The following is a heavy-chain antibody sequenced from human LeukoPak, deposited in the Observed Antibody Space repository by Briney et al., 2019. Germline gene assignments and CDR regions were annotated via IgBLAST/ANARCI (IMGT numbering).Heavy chain of an antibody. D-gene: IGHD2-15*01. CDR3: ARVYQGEVALDY. V-gene: IGHV1-18*01. J-gene: IGHJ4*02. CDR2: TSAYNGNT. CDR1: GYTFTSYG. Sequence: ASVKVSCKASGYTFTSYGISWVRQAPGQGLEWMGWTSAYNGNTNYAQELQGRVTMTTDTSTSTAYMELRSLRSDDTAVYYCARVYQGEVALDYWGQGTLVTVSS.